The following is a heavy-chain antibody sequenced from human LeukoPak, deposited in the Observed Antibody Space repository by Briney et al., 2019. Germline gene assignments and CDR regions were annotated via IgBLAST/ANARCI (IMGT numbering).Heavy chain of an antibody. V-gene: IGHV4-59*08. CDR3: ARSTYYYDSSGDHDAFDI. CDR1: GGSISSYY. CDR2: IYYSGST. Sequence: SETLSLTCTVSGGSISSYYWSWIRQPPGKGLEWIEYIYYSGSTKYNPSLKNRVTISVDTSKNQFSLKLSSVTAADTAVYYCARSTYYYDSSGDHDAFDIWGQGTMVTVSS. D-gene: IGHD3-22*01. J-gene: IGHJ3*02.